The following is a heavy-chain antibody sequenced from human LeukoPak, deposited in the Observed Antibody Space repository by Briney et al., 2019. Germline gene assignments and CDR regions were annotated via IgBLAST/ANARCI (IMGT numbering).Heavy chain of an antibody. CDR2: INTNTGNP. J-gene: IGHJ5*02. Sequence: VASVTVSCKASGYTFTSYAMNWVRQAPGQGLEWMGWINTNTGNPTYAQGFTGRFVFSLDTSVSTAYLQISSLKAEDTAVYYCARSDIVVVPAAIQPNWFDPWGQGTLVTVSS. D-gene: IGHD2-2*01. CDR1: GYTFTSYA. V-gene: IGHV7-4-1*02. CDR3: ARSDIVVVPAAIQPNWFDP.